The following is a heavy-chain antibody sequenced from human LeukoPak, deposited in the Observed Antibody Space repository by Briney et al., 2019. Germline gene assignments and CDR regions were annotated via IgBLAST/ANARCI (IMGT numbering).Heavy chain of an antibody. Sequence: PGGSLRLSCAASGFTFDDYAMHWVRQAPGKGLEWVSLISGDGGSTYYADSVKGRFTISRDNSKNSLYLQMNSLRTEDTALYYCAKDNFPGTDYDILTGYYWGRIRWGQGTLVTVSS. CDR2: ISGDGGST. D-gene: IGHD3-9*01. CDR1: GFTFDDYA. V-gene: IGHV3-43*02. J-gene: IGHJ4*02. CDR3: AKDNFPGTDYDILTGYYWGRIR.